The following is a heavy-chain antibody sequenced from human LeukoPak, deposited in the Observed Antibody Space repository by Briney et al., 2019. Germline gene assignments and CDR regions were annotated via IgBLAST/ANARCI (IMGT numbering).Heavy chain of an antibody. D-gene: IGHD5/OR15-5a*01. J-gene: IGHJ5*02. V-gene: IGHV3-7*01. CDR3: ARESTEDRPGS. Sequence: GVLRLSCAASGFTLSDFWMSWVRQAPGKGLEWVANIDQDGSDKNYVGSVKGRFTISRDDAKNSLFLQMNSLRAEDAAVYYCARESTEDRPGSWGQGTLVTVSS. CDR2: IDQDGSDK. CDR1: GFTLSDFW.